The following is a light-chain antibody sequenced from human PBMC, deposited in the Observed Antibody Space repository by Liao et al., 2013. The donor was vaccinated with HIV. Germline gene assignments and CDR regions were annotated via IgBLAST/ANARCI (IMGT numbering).Light chain of an antibody. J-gene: IGLJ1*01. CDR3: QVWDSNSAHPYV. Sequence: SYELTQPPSVSVAPGETARITCGGDNIGKKGVHWYQQKPGQAPLLVIHYDSDPPSGIPERFSGSNSGNTATLSISRVEAGDEADYYCQVWDSNSAHPYVFGTGTKVTVL. CDR2: YDS. V-gene: IGLV3-21*01. CDR1: NIGKKG.